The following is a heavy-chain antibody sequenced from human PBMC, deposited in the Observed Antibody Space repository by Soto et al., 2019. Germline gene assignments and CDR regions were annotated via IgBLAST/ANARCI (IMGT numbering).Heavy chain of an antibody. CDR2: ISYDGNNK. D-gene: IGHD3-10*01. CDR3: AKDSGRGSADYYFDY. Sequence: LRLSCAASGFTFNTYGMHWVRQAPGKGLERVAVISYDGNNKYHADSVKGRFTISRDNSKNTLYLQMNSLRAEDTAVYYCAKDSGRGSADYYFDYWGQGTLVTVSS. V-gene: IGHV3-30*18. CDR1: GFTFNTYG. J-gene: IGHJ4*02.